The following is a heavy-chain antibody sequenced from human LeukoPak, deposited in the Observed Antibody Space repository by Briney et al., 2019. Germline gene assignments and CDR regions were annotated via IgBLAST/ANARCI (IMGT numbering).Heavy chain of an antibody. CDR1: GGTFSSYA. D-gene: IGHD3-3*01. CDR2: IIPIFGTA. CDR3: ASSLLRFLEWLFYEY. Sequence: SVKVSCKASGGTFSSYAISWVRQAPGQGLEWMGRIIPIFGTANYAQKFQGRVTITADTSTSTAYMELSSLRSEDTAVYYCASSLLRFLEWLFYEYWGQGTLVTVSS. V-gene: IGHV1-69*06. J-gene: IGHJ4*02.